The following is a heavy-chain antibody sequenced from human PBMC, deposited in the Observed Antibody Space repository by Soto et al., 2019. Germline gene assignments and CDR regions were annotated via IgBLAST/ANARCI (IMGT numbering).Heavy chain of an antibody. CDR3: ARHVVPAANYFAY. D-gene: IGHD2-2*01. CDR1: GGSISSYY. J-gene: IGHJ4*02. V-gene: IGHV4-59*08. CDR2: IYYSGST. Sequence: SETLSLTCTVSGGSISSYYWSWIRQPPGKGLEWIGYIYYSGSTNYNPSLKSRVTISVDTSKNQFSLKLSSVTVADTAVYYCARHVVPAANYFAYWGEGTLVTVSS.